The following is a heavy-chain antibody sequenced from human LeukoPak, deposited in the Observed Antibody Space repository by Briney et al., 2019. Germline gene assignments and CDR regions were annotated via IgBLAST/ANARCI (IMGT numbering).Heavy chain of an antibody. D-gene: IGHD2/OR15-2a*01. Sequence: GGSLRLSCTASGFTFSTYWMHWVRQAPGKGLVWVSRVNGDGSSKAYADSVKGRFTISRDNAKNTLYLQMNSLRAEDTAVYYCARDISPAHFWGQGTLVTVSS. CDR3: ARDISPAHF. J-gene: IGHJ4*02. V-gene: IGHV3-74*01. CDR2: VNGDGSSK. CDR1: GFTFSTYW.